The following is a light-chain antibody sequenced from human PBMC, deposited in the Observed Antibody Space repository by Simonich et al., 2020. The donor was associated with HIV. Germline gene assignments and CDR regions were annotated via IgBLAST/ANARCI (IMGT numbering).Light chain of an antibody. CDR1: SSDVGGYNS. V-gene: IGLV2-14*03. Sequence: QSALTQPASVSGSPGQSITISCTGTSSDVGGYNSVSWYQHHPGKAPKLMIYDVSKRPSGISNRFSGSKSGNTASLTISGLQAEDEADYYCSSYAGSNNWVFGGGTKLTVL. CDR3: SSYAGSNNWV. J-gene: IGLJ3*02. CDR2: DVS.